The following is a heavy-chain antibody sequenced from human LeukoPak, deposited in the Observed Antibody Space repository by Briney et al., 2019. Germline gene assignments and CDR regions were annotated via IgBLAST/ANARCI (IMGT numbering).Heavy chain of an antibody. D-gene: IGHD1-20*01. V-gene: IGHV3-7*01. CDR1: GFTFSSYS. Sequence: GGSLRLSCAASGFTFSSYSMNWVRQAPGKGLGWVANINEDGGAKYYVDSVKGRFTISRDNAKNSQYLQMNSLRAEDTAVYYCARDEYNWNVDAFDIWGQGTVVTVSS. CDR3: ARDEYNWNVDAFDI. CDR2: INEDGGAK. J-gene: IGHJ3*02.